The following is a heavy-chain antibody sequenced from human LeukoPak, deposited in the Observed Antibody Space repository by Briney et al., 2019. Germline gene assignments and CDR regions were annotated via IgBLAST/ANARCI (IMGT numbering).Heavy chain of an antibody. Sequence: GGSLRLSCAASGFTFSSYSMNWVRQAPGEGLEWVSRITSSSHYIYYADSVKGRFTISRDNAKNSLYLDMSSLRADDTAVYYCARAENSGSGGLDPWGQGTLVTVSS. V-gene: IGHV3-21*01. J-gene: IGHJ5*02. CDR1: GFTFSSYS. CDR2: ITSSSHYI. CDR3: ARAENSGSGGLDP. D-gene: IGHD2-15*01.